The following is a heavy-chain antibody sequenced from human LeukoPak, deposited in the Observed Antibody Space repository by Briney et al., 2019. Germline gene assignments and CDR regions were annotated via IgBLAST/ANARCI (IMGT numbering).Heavy chain of an antibody. CDR2: INHSGIT. Sequence: SETLSLTCAVYGGSFSGYYWSWIRQPPGKGLEWIGEINHSGITNYNPSLKSRVTISVDTSKNQFSLKLSSVTAADTAVYYCARGLNFSPNFFGVFIIPLSGFDYGGQGPLVTVS. CDR1: GGSFSGYY. D-gene: IGHD3-3*01. V-gene: IGHV4-34*01. CDR3: ARGLNFSPNFFGVFIIPLSGFDY. J-gene: IGHJ4*02.